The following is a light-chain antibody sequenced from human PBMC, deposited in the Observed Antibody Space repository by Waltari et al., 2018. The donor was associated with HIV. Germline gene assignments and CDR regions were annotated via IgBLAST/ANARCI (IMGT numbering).Light chain of an antibody. CDR2: GNT. V-gene: IGLV2-14*01. CDR1: SDDLGLYNF. J-gene: IGLJ2*01. CDR3: SSFATSDTLL. Sequence: QSALTQPASVSGSPGQSLTISCTGTSDDLGLYNFVSWYQQHPDKAPQLIIYGNTNPPSVVSYRFSGSKSDNTASLTISGLQAEDEADYYCSSFATSDTLLFGGGTKLTVL.